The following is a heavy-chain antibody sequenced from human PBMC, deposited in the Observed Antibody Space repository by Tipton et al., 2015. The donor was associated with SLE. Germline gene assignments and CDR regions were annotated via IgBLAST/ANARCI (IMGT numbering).Heavy chain of an antibody. Sequence: TLSLTCAVSGGSISSGGYSWSWIRQPPGKGLEWIGYIYHSGSTYYNPSLKSRVTISVDRSKNQFSLKLSSVTAADTAVYYCARVAGDHDAFDIWGQGTMVTVPS. V-gene: IGHV4-30-2*01. D-gene: IGHD4-17*01. CDR1: GGSISSGGYS. CDR3: ARVAGDHDAFDI. CDR2: IYHSGST. J-gene: IGHJ3*02.